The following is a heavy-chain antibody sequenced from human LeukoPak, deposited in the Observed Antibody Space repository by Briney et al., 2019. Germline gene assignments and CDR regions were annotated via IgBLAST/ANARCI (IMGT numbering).Heavy chain of an antibody. CDR1: GYSISSGYY. CDR3: ARATGETYYYGSGIDC. D-gene: IGHD3-10*01. CDR2: IYHSGST. Sequence: SETLSLTCTVSGYSISSGYYWGWIRQPPGKGLEWIGSIYHSGSTYYNPSLKSRVTISVDTSKNQFSLKLSSVTAADTAVYYCARATGETYYYGSGIDCWGQGTLVTVSS. J-gene: IGHJ4*02. V-gene: IGHV4-38-2*02.